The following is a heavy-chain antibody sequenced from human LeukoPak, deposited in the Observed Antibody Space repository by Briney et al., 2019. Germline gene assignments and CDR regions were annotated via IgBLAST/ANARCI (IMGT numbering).Heavy chain of an antibody. CDR2: INSDGSST. CDR1: GFTFSSYW. V-gene: IGHV3-74*01. D-gene: IGHD3-22*01. Sequence: PGGSLRLSCAASGFTFSSYWMHWVRQAPGKGLVWVSRINSDGSSTSYADSVKGRFTISRDNAKNTLYLQMNSLRAEDTAVYYCARDPEKNYYDSSGYYNNWGQGTLVTVSS. J-gene: IGHJ4*02. CDR3: ARDPEKNYYDSSGYYNN.